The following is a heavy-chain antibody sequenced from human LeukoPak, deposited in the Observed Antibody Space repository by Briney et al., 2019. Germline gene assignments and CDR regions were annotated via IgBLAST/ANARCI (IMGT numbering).Heavy chain of an antibody. D-gene: IGHD1-26*01. V-gene: IGHV3-53*01. Sequence: GGSLRLSCAASGFTVSSNYMSWVRQAPGKGLEWVSVIYSGGSTYYADSVKGRFTISRDNSKNTLYLQMNSLRAEDTAVYYCARGVGATQATYFDYWGQGTLVTVSS. CDR2: IYSGGST. CDR1: GFTVSSNY. J-gene: IGHJ4*02. CDR3: ARGVGATQATYFDY.